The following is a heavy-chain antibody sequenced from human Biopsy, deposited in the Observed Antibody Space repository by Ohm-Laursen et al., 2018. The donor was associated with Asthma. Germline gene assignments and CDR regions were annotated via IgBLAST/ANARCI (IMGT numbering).Heavy chain of an antibody. D-gene: IGHD5-12*01. CDR1: GFVFSQCG. J-gene: IGHJ6*02. CDR2: GGSYYDGGLK. Sequence: SLRLSCAASGFVFSQCGMHWVRQGPGKGLEWVAVGGSYYDGGLKYYADSVNGRFTVSRDDSKNTLYLQMNSLSSEDTAVYYCARGYSGSDRIVYYYSGLEVWGQGTTVTVSS. V-gene: IGHV3-30*03. CDR3: ARGYSGSDRIVYYYSGLEV.